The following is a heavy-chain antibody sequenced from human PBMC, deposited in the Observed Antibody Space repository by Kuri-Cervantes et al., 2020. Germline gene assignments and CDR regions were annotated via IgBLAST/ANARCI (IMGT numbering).Heavy chain of an antibody. J-gene: IGHJ4*02. D-gene: IGHD3-22*01. CDR3: ATSPMDRSGYYPDY. CDR1: GYTLSIYA. Sequence: ASVNVSCKASGYTLSIYAITWVRQAPGQGLEWMGWINPNNENTNHAQILQGRVTMTTDTSTSTAYMELRSLRSDDTAVYYCATSPMDRSGYYPDYWGQGTLVTVSS. V-gene: IGHV1-18*01. CDR2: INPNNENT.